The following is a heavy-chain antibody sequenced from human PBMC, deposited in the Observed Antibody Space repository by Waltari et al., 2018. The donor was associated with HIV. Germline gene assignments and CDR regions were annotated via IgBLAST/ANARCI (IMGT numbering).Heavy chain of an antibody. Sequence: QVQLEESGGGVVQPGRSLRLSCAASGFIFNNYGMHWVRQAPGKGLEWVALIWYDGISKYYAESVKGRFTSSRDKSKNTLYLEMNSLRAEDTAVYYCAREGYCSGGSCPLPHWGQGTTVTVSS. CDR1: GFIFNNYG. V-gene: IGHV3-33*01. CDR3: AREGYCSGGSCPLPH. J-gene: IGHJ6*02. D-gene: IGHD2-15*01. CDR2: IWYDGISK.